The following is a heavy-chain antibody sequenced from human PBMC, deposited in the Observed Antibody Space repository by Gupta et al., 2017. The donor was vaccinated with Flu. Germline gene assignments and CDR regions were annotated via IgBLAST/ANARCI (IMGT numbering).Heavy chain of an antibody. CDR2: IHYSGTT. CDR3: ARSFTGDYFDS. V-gene: IGHV4-39*01. D-gene: IGHD7-27*01. J-gene: IGHJ4*02. Sequence: RRYVWAWIRQPPGKGLEWIGNIHYSGTTSYNPALKSRLTISEDMSKNKFSLNLTSVTAADTAVYFCARSFTGDYFDSWGQGTLVSVSS. CDR1: RRYV.